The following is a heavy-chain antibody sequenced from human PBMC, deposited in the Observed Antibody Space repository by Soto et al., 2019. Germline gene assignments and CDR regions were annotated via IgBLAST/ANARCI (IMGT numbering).Heavy chain of an antibody. CDR2: IYPGDSDT. D-gene: IGHD6-19*01. Sequence: PGESLKISCKGSGYSFTSYWIGWVRQMPGKGLEWMGIIYPGDSDTTYSPSFQGQVTISVDKSIITAYLQWSSLKASDTAIYYCARQGAVASTNFNYWGQGTLVTVSS. V-gene: IGHV5-51*01. CDR1: GYSFTSYW. CDR3: ARQGAVASTNFNY. J-gene: IGHJ4*02.